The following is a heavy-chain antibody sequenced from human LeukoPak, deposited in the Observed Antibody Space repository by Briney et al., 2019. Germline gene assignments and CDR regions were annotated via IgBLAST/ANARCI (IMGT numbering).Heavy chain of an antibody. D-gene: IGHD4-11*01. Sequence: PGGSLRLSCAASGFTFDDYAMHWVRQAPGKGLEWVSLISWDGGSTYYADSVKGRFTISRDNSKNSLYLQMNSLRAEDTALYYCAKDLSMTKRYYYYGMDVWGQGTTVTVSS. CDR2: ISWDGGST. CDR1: GFTFDDYA. V-gene: IGHV3-43D*03. J-gene: IGHJ6*02. CDR3: AKDLSMTKRYYYYGMDV.